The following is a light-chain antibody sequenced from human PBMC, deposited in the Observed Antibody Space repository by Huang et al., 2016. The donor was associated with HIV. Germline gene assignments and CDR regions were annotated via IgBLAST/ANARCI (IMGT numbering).Light chain of an antibody. V-gene: IGKV3-20*01. CDR1: QSVSSNS. CDR3: QQYDSSPGT. J-gene: IGKJ2*01. Sequence: EIVLTQSPGTLSLSPGERATLSCRASQSVSSNSLAWYQQKPGQTPRLLIDGASSRATGIPDRFSGSGSGTDFSLSINRLEPEDFAVYFCQQYDSSPGTFGQGTNLEIK. CDR2: GAS.